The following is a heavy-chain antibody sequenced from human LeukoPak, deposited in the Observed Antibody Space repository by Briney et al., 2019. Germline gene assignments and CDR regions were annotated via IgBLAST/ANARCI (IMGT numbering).Heavy chain of an antibody. Sequence: SETLSLTCTVSGGSISSSSYYWGWIRQPPGKGLEWIGSIYYSGSTYYNPSLKSRVTISVDTSKNQFSLKLSSVTAADTAVYYCACLDWFGKNVIDYWGQGTLVTVSS. CDR2: IYYSGST. V-gene: IGHV4-39*07. J-gene: IGHJ4*02. CDR1: GGSISSSSYY. D-gene: IGHD3-10*01. CDR3: ACLDWFGKNVIDY.